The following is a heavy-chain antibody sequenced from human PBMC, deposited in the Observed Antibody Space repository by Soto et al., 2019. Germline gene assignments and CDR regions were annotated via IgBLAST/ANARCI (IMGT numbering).Heavy chain of an antibody. V-gene: IGHV3-21*01. D-gene: IGHD4-17*01. J-gene: IGHJ4*02. Sequence: EVQLVESGGGLVKPGGSLRLSCAASGFTFSSYSMNWVRQAPGKGLEWVSSISSSSYIYYADSVKGRFTISRDNAKNSLYLQMNSLRAEDTAVYYCARDNDYGDRELDYWGQGTLVTVSS. CDR3: ARDNDYGDRELDY. CDR2: ISSSSYI. CDR1: GFTFSSYS.